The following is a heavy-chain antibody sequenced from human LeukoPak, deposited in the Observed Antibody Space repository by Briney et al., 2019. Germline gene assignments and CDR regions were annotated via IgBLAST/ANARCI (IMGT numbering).Heavy chain of an antibody. V-gene: IGHV1-2*04. CDR1: GYTFTGYY. CDR3: ARMGVTAIPNDAFDI. Sequence: GASVKVSCKASGYTFTGYYMHWVRQAPGQGLEWMGWINPNSGGTNYAQKFQGWVTMTRDTSISTAYMELSRLRSDDTAVYYCARMGVTAIPNDAFDIWGQGTMVTVSS. CDR2: INPNSGGT. J-gene: IGHJ3*02. D-gene: IGHD2-21*02.